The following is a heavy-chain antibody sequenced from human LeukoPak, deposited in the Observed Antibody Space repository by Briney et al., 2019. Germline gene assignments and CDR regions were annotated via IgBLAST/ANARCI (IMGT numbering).Heavy chain of an antibody. J-gene: IGHJ6*03. Sequence: GGSLRLSCAASGFTFSSYAMHWVRQAPGKGLEYVSAISSNGGSTYYANSVKGRFTISRDNAKNSLYLQMNSLRAEDTGVYYCARDSIAVAVVDYMDVWGKGGTGTISS. CDR1: GFTFSSYA. CDR2: ISSNGGST. CDR3: ARDSIAVAVVDYMDV. D-gene: IGHD6-19*01. V-gene: IGHV3-64*01.